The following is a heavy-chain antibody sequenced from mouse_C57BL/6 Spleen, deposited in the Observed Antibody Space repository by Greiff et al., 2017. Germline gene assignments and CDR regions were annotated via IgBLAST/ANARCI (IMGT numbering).Heavy chain of an antibody. V-gene: IGHV1-22*01. Sequence: VQLKESGPELVKPGASVKMSCKASGYTFTDYNMHWVKQSHGKSLEWIGYINPNNGGTSYNQKFKGKATLTVNKSSSTAYMELRSLTSEDSAVYYCARYGYDTPFAYWGQGTLVTVSA. CDR3: ARYGYDTPFAY. CDR2: INPNNGGT. D-gene: IGHD2-2*01. CDR1: GYTFTDYN. J-gene: IGHJ3*01.